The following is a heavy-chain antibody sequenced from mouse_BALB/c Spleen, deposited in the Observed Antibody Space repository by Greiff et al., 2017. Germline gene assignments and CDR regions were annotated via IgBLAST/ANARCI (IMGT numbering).Heavy chain of an antibody. CDR3: ARSSYYGNYAYFDD. V-gene: IGHV2-9*02. Sequence: QVQLKESGPGLVAPSQSLSITCTVSGFSLTSYGVHWVRQPPGKGLEWLGVIWAGGSTNYNSALMSRLSISKDNSKSQVFLKMNSLQTDDTAMYYCARSSYYGNYAYFDDWGQGTTLTVSS. D-gene: IGHD2-10*01. CDR1: GFSLTSYG. CDR2: IWAGGST. J-gene: IGHJ2*01.